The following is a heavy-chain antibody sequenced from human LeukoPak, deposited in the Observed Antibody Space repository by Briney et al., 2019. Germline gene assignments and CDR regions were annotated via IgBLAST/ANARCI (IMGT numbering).Heavy chain of an antibody. CDR3: ATPIVGATLGY. V-gene: IGHV1-18*01. J-gene: IGHJ4*02. CDR2: ISAYNGNT. CDR1: GYTFTSYG. D-gene: IGHD1-26*01. Sequence: ASVKVSCKASGYTFTSYGISWVRQALGQGLEWMGWISAYNGNTNYAQKLQGRVTMTTDTSTSTAYMELRSLRSDDTAVYYCATPIVGATLGYWGQGTLVTVSS.